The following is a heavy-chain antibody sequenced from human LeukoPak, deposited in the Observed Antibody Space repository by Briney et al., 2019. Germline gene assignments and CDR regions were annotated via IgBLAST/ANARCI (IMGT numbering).Heavy chain of an antibody. V-gene: IGHV3-7*01. D-gene: IGHD3-22*01. J-gene: IGHJ4*02. CDR2: IKQDGSEK. Sequence: GGSLRLSCAASGFTFDDYGMSWVRQAPGKGLEWVANIKQDGSEKYYVDSVKGRFTISRDNAKNSLYLQMNSLRAEDTAVYYCASRKSYYDQFDYWGQGTLVTVSS. CDR1: GFTFDDYG. CDR3: ASRKSYYDQFDY.